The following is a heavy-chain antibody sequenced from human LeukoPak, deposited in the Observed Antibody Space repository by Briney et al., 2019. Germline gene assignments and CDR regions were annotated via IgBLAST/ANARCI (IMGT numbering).Heavy chain of an antibody. V-gene: IGHV4-61*02. D-gene: IGHD2-2*01. CDR2: IYTSGSP. Sequence: SETLSLTCTVSGGSISRGSYYWSWIRQPAGKGLEWIGRIYTSGSPNYNPSLKSRVTISVDTSQNQFSPKLPSVTAADPAVYYCARVNVVGYYYYMDVWGKGTTVTVSS. CDR3: ARVNVVGYYYYMDV. J-gene: IGHJ6*03. CDR1: GGSISRGSYY.